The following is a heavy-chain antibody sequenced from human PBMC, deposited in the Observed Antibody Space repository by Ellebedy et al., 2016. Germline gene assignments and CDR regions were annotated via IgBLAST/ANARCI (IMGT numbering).Heavy chain of an antibody. CDR3: ARDGSEWSRDY. CDR2: IVNSGRET. D-gene: IGHD2-8*01. J-gene: IGHJ4*02. Sequence: GGSLRLXCAASGFAFDDFAMTWVRQAPGKGLEWVATIVNSGRETYYADALKGRFTVSRDNAMRSLYLHMDSLTVEDTAVYYCARDGSEWSRDYWGQGTLVTVSS. CDR1: GFAFDDFA. V-gene: IGHV3-21*06.